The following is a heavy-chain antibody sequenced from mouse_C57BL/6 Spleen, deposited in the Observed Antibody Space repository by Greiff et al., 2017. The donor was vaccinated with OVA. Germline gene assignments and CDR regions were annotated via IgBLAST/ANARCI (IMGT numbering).Heavy chain of an antibody. D-gene: IGHD2-1*01. CDR3: TREYYGNYLDY. J-gene: IGHJ2*01. CDR2: IYPGNSDT. Sequence: VQLQQSGTVLARPGASVKMSCKTSGYTFTSYWMHWVKQRPGQGLEWIGAIYPGNSDTSYNQKFKGKAKLTAVTSASTAYMELSSLKNEDSAVYYCTREYYGNYLDYWGQGTTLTVSS. V-gene: IGHV1-5*01. CDR1: GYTFTSYW.